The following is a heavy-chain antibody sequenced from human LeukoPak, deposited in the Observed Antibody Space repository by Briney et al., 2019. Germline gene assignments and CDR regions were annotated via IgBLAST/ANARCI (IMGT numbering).Heavy chain of an antibody. CDR1: GGSISNYY. CDR3: ARHRPYSSSWSHFDY. D-gene: IGHD6-13*01. J-gene: IGHJ4*02. Sequence: SETLSLTCTVSGGSISNYYWSWSRQPPGKGLEWIGYIYYSGSTNYSPSLKSRVTISVDTSKNQFSLKLSSVTAADTAVYYCARHRPYSSSWSHFDYWGEGPHVSVSS. CDR2: IYYSGST. V-gene: IGHV4-59*08.